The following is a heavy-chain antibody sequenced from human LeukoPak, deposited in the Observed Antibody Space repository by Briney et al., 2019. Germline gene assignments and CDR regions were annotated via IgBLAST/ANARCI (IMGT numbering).Heavy chain of an antibody. J-gene: IGHJ4*02. CDR1: GGSISSSSYY. Sequence: SETLSLTCTVSGGSISSSSYYWGWIRQPPGKGLERIGSIYYSGSTYYNPSLKSRVTISVDTSKNQFSLKLSSVTAADTAVYYCARLSGLYFDYWGQGTLVTVSS. CDR3: ARLSGLYFDY. D-gene: IGHD3-10*01. CDR2: IYYSGST. V-gene: IGHV4-39*01.